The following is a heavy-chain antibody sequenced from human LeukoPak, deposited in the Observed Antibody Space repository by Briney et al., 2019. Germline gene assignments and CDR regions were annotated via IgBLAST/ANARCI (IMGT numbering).Heavy chain of an antibody. V-gene: IGHV3-43*01. J-gene: IGHJ6*03. CDR2: ISWDGGST. CDR3: AKDRYCSSTSCPYYMDV. D-gene: IGHD2-2*01. CDR1: GFTFDDYT. Sequence: GGSLRLSCAASGFTFDDYTMHWVRQAPGKGLEWVSLISWDGGSTYYADSVKGRFTISRDNSKNSLYLQMNSLRTEDTALYYCAKDRYCSSTSCPYYMDVWGKGTTVTVSS.